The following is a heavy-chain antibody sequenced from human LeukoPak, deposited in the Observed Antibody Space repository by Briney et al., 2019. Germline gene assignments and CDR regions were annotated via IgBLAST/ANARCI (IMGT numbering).Heavy chain of an antibody. CDR1: GFTFRGYG. CDR2: TGPNGVST. D-gene: IGHD2/OR15-2a*01. J-gene: IGHJ4*02. V-gene: IGHV3-23*01. Sequence: GESLRLSCVTSGFTFRGYGMAWVRQAPGKGLEWVSATGPNGVSTYYTDSVKGRFTLSRDNSKNILYMEMNSLRADDTAVYYCAKGGQQHIVRGDYFDCWGQGTPVTVSS. CDR3: AKGGQQHIVRGDYFDC.